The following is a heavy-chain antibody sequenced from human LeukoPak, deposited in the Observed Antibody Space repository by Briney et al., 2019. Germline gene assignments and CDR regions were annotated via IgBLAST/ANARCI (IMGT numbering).Heavy chain of an antibody. D-gene: IGHD3-22*01. CDR3: ARGAYYDSSGYNQYFQH. CDR2: ISAYNGNT. Sequence: ASVKVSCKASGYTFTSYGISWVRQAPGQGLEWMGWISAYNGNTNYAQKLQGRVTMTTDTSTSTAYMELRSLRSDDTAVYYCARGAYYDSSGYNQYFQHWGQGTTVTVSS. CDR1: GYTFTSYG. J-gene: IGHJ1*01. V-gene: IGHV1-18*01.